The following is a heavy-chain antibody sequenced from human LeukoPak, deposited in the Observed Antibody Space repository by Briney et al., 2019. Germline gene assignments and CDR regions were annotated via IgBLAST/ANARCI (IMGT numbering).Heavy chain of an antibody. Sequence: PGGSLRLSCAASGFTFSSYGMHWVRQAPGKGLEWVAFIRYDGSNKYYADSVKGRFTISRDNSKNTLYLQRNSLRAEDTAVYYFASIYYYGSRSYYNGENDYWGQGTLVTVSS. CDR2: IRYDGSNK. J-gene: IGHJ4*02. CDR3: ASIYYYGSRSYYNGENDY. CDR1: GFTFSSYG. D-gene: IGHD3-10*01. V-gene: IGHV3-30*02.